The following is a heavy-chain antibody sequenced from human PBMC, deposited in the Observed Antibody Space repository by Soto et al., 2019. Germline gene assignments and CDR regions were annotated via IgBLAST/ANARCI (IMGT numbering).Heavy chain of an antibody. CDR3: AKDKSGYSSSWLSWFDP. D-gene: IGHD6-13*01. CDR2: ISGSGGST. V-gene: IGHV3-23*01. J-gene: IGHJ5*02. CDR1: GFTFSSYA. Sequence: LRLSCAASGFTFSSYAMSWVRQAPGKGLEWVSAISGSGGSTYYADSVKGRFTISRDNSKNTLYLQMNSLRAEDTAVYYCAKDKSGYSSSWLSWFDPWGQGTQVTVSS.